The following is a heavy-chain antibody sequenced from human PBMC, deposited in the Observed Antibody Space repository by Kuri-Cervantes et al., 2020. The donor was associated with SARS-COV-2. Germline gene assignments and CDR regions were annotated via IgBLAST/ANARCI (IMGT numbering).Heavy chain of an antibody. CDR2: FDPEDGET. J-gene: IGHJ4*02. Sequence: ASVKVSCKVSGYTLTELSMHWVRQAPGKGLEWMGGFDPEDGETIYAQKFQGRVTMTEDTSTDTAYMELSSLRSEDTAVYYCTSLDFWSGFYFDYWGQGTLVTVSS. V-gene: IGHV1-24*01. D-gene: IGHD3-3*01. CDR1: GYTLTELS. CDR3: TSLDFWSGFYFDY.